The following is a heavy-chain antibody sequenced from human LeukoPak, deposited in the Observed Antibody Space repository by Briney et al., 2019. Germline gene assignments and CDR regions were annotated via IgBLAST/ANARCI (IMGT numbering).Heavy chain of an antibody. CDR2: INHSGST. V-gene: IGHV4-34*01. Sequence: PSETLSLTCAVYGGSFSGYYWSWIRQPPGKGLEWIGEINHSGSTNYNPSLKSRVTISVDTSKNQFSLKLSSVTAADTAVYYCARAPITIFGVVIRRNAFDIWGQGTMVTVSS. CDR1: GGSFSGYY. J-gene: IGHJ3*02. D-gene: IGHD3-3*01. CDR3: ARAPITIFGVVIRRNAFDI.